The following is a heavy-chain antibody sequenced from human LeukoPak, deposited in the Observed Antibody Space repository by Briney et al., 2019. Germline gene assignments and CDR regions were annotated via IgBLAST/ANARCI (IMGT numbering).Heavy chain of an antibody. V-gene: IGHV3-21*01. D-gene: IGHD3-9*01. J-gene: IGHJ3*02. CDR2: ISISGTYV. Sequence: GGSLRLSCAASGFTFSSYSMNWVRQAPGKGLEWVSSISISGTYVYYADSVKGRFTISRDNAKNSLSLQMNSLRDDDAAVYYCARASSKQLAGYLPDGFDIWGQGTMVTVSS. CDR3: ARASSKQLAGYLPDGFDI. CDR1: GFTFSSYS.